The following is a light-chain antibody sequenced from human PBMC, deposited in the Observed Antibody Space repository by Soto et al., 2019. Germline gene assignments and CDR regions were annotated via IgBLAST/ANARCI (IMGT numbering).Light chain of an antibody. CDR1: HNDIGTYDY. Sequence: HSVLTQPTSVSGSPGQSITISCTGNHNDIGTYDYVSWYQQHPGRAPRLLIHGVTTRPSGISDRLSASKSGLTASLTISGLQPEDEADYYCSSFTSNRIYVFGPGTKVTVL. CDR3: SSFTSNRIYV. CDR2: GVT. V-gene: IGLV2-14*03. J-gene: IGLJ1*01.